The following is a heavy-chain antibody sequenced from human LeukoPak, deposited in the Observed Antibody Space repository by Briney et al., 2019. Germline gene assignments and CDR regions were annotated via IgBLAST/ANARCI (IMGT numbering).Heavy chain of an antibody. CDR1: GGSISSYY. CDR2: IYYSGST. CDR3: ATSMPGYSSSWHFDY. V-gene: IGHV4-59*01. J-gene: IGHJ4*02. D-gene: IGHD6-13*01. Sequence: SETLSLTCTVSGGSISSYYCSWIRQPPGKGLEWIGYIYYSGSTSYNPSLKSRVTISVDTSKNQFSLKLSSVTAADTAVYYCATSMPGYSSSWHFDYWGQGTLVTVSS.